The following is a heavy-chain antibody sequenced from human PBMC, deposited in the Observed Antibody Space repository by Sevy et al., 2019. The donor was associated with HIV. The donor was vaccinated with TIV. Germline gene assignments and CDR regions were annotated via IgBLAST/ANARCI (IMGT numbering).Heavy chain of an antibody. D-gene: IGHD2-21*02. CDR2: INPKTGGT. J-gene: IGHJ4*02. V-gene: IGHV1-2*02. Sequence: ASVKVSCKASGYTFTGHHIHWVRQAPGHGLEWMGWINPKTGGTNYAQNFQGRVVMTRDTSITTAYMELTSVISDDTAIYYCARHTAFMADSRGQGTLVTVSS. CDR3: ARHTAFMADS. CDR1: GYTFTGHH.